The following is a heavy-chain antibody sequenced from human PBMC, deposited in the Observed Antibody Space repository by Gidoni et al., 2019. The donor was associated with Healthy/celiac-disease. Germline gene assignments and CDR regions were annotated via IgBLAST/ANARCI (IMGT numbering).Heavy chain of an antibody. CDR1: GFTVSSNY. CDR2: MYGGGST. Sequence: EVQLVESGGGLMQPGGFLRLSCAASGFTVSSNYMRWFRQAPGKGLEWVSVMYGGGSTYYADSVKGRFTISRDNSKNTLYLQMNSLRAEDTAVYYCARGDYGSLRGDYWGQGTLVTVSS. J-gene: IGHJ4*02. V-gene: IGHV3-53*01. CDR3: ARGDYGSLRGDY. D-gene: IGHD4-17*01.